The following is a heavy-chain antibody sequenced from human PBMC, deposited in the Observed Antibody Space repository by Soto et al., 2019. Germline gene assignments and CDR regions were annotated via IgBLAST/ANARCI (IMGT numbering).Heavy chain of an antibody. Sequence: GGSLRLSCAASGFTFDDYAMHWVRQAPGKGLEWVSGISWNSGSIGYADSVKGRFTISRDNAKNSLYLQMNSLRAEDTALYYCAKDGVIFGRWGGQGTLVTVSS. CDR1: GFTFDDYA. D-gene: IGHD3-3*01. V-gene: IGHV3-9*01. CDR2: ISWNSGSI. J-gene: IGHJ4*02. CDR3: AKDGVIFGRW.